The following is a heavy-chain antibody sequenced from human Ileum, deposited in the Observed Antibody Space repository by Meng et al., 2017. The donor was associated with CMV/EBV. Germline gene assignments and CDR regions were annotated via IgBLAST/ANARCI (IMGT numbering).Heavy chain of an antibody. D-gene: IGHD4/OR15-4a*01. CDR2: TYYRSKWYD. CDR1: GDSVSSNIAA. CDR3: AREMGAHDY. J-gene: IGHJ4*02. Sequence: QVQLPQSGPGLGQPSQTLSLTCAISGDSVSSNIAAWSWIRQSPSRGLEWLGRTYYRSKWYDDYAVSVKSRVTITPDTSKNQFSLHLNSVSPEDTAIYFCAREMGAHDYWGQGTLVTVSS. V-gene: IGHV6-1*01.